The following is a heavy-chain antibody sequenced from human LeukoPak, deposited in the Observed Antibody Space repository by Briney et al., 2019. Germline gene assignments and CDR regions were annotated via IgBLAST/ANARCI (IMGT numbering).Heavy chain of an antibody. CDR1: GFTFSRYS. CDR3: ARDAQWLVPEGYFYYMDV. Sequence: PGGSPRLSCAGSGFTFSRYSMNWFRQAPGKGLERVSSISSRSTNIFYADSVKGRFTISRDNAKNSLYLQMNSLGAEGTAVYYCARDAQWLVPEGYFYYMDVWGKGTTVTVSS. CDR2: ISSRSTNI. D-gene: IGHD6-19*01. J-gene: IGHJ6*03. V-gene: IGHV3-21*01.